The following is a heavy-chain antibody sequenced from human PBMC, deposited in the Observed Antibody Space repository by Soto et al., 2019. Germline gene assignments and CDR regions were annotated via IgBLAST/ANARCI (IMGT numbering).Heavy chain of an antibody. V-gene: IGHV3-30-3*01. J-gene: IGHJ4*02. Sequence: QVQLVESGGGVVQPGMSLRLSCAASGFTFSSYAMHWVRQAPGKGLEWVAVISYDGSNKYYADSVKGRFTISRDNSKNTLYLQMNSLRAEDTAVYYCSYGSGSNFHYWGQGTLVTVSS. D-gene: IGHD3-10*01. CDR2: ISYDGSNK. CDR1: GFTFSSYA. CDR3: SYGSGSNFHY.